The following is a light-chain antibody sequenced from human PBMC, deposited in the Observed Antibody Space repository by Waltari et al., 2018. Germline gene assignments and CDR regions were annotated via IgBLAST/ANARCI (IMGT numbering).Light chain of an antibody. V-gene: IGLV2-11*01. Sequence: QSALTQPRPVSGSPGQSVTISCTGTSSDVGGYNYVSWYQKHPGKAPKLMIYDVSKRPSGVPDRFSGSKSGNTASLTISGLQAEDEADYYCCSYAGSYTVVFGGGTKLTVL. CDR2: DVS. CDR3: CSYAGSYTVV. CDR1: SSDVGGYNY. J-gene: IGLJ2*01.